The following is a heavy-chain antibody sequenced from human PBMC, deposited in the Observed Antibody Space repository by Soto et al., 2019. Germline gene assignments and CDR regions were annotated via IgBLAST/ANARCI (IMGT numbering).Heavy chain of an antibody. CDR1: GYTFTSYA. J-gene: IGHJ3*02. D-gene: IGHD4-17*01. CDR3: ARAGRDYGGNSGRAFDI. CDR2: INAGNGNT. V-gene: IGHV1-3*01. Sequence: ASVKVSCKASGYTFTSYAMHWVRQAPGQRLEWMGWINAGNGNTKYSQKFQGRVTITRDTSASTAYMELSSLRSEDTAVYYCARAGRDYGGNSGRAFDICGQGPMVTVSS.